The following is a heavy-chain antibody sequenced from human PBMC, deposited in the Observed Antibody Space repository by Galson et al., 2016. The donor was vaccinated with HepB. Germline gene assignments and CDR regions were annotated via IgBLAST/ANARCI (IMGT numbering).Heavy chain of an antibody. D-gene: IGHD2-2*01. CDR2: INAGNGNT. CDR3: ARDSVVPADIVFDS. CDR1: GYTFTYYA. V-gene: IGHV1-3*01. J-gene: IGHJ4*02. Sequence: SVKVSCKASGYTFTYYAIHWVRQAPGESLEWLGWINAGNGNTRYSQKFQGRVTITRDTSARTVYMELSSLRSEDTSVYYCARDSVVPADIVFDSWGQGTLVSASS.